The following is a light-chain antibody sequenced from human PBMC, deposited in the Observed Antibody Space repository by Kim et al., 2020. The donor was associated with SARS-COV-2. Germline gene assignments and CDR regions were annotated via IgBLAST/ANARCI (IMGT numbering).Light chain of an antibody. CDR2: GAS. CDR1: QSLNSN. Sequence: VSPGERAPLSCRASQSLNSNLAWFQQKSGQAPSLLIYGASTRAPGVPARFSGGGSGTEFTLTITSLQSEDFAVYYCQQFHNWPLYSFGQGTKLEI. J-gene: IGKJ2*03. CDR3: QQFHNWPLYS. V-gene: IGKV3-15*01.